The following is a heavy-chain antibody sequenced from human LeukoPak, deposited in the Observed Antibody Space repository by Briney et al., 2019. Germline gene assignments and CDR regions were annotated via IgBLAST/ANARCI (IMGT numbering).Heavy chain of an antibody. CDR3: ARLWRAAIDY. CDR2: IRYDGSNK. Sequence: PGGSLRLSCAASGFTFSSYGMHWVRQAPGKGLEGVAFIRYDGSNKYYADSVKGRFTISRDNSKNTRYLQMNSLRAEDTAVYYCARLWRAAIDYGGQGTLVIVSS. J-gene: IGHJ4*02. V-gene: IGHV3-30*02. D-gene: IGHD1-1*01. CDR1: GFTFSSYG.